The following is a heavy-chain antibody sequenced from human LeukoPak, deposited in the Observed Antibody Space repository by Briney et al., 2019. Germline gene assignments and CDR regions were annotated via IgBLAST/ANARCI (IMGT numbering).Heavy chain of an antibody. Sequence: SQTLSLTCTLSGGSISSGGYYWSWIRQHPGKGLEWIGYIYYSGSTYYNPSLKSRVTISVDTSKNQFSLKLSSVTAADTAVYYCAREERRTQTAFDYWGQGSLVTVAS. J-gene: IGHJ4*02. CDR3: AREERRTQTAFDY. CDR2: IYYSGST. D-gene: IGHD1-1*01. V-gene: IGHV4-31*03. CDR1: GGSISSGGYY.